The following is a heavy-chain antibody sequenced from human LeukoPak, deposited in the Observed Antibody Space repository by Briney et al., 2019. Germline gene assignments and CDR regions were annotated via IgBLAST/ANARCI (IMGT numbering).Heavy chain of an antibody. D-gene: IGHD3-9*01. CDR2: ISGSGGST. CDR1: GFTFSSYA. CDR3: AKQYYDILTGYDY. J-gene: IGHJ4*02. Sequence: HTGGSLRLSCAASGFTFSSYAMSWVRQAPGKGLEWVSAISGSGGSTYYADSVKGRFTISRDNSKNTLYLQMNSLRAEDTAVYYCAKQYYDILTGYDYWGQGTLVTVSS. V-gene: IGHV3-23*01.